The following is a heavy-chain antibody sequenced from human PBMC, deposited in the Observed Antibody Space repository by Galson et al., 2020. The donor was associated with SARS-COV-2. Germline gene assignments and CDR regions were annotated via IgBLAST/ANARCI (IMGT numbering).Heavy chain of an antibody. Sequence: GGSLRLSCAASGFTFSSYGMHWVRQAPGKGLEWVAVIWYDGSNKYYADSVKGRFTISRDNSKNTLYLQMNSLRAEDTAVYYCARDLELRYFDLLFVRDYYCGLDVWGQGTTVTVSS. V-gene: IGHV3-33*01. J-gene: IGHJ6*02. CDR1: GFTFSSYG. CDR3: ARDLELRYFDLLFVRDYYCGLDV. D-gene: IGHD3-9*01. CDR2: IWYDGSNK.